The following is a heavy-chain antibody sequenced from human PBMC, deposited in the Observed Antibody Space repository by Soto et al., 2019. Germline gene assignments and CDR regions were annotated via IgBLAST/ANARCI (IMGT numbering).Heavy chain of an antibody. D-gene: IGHD5-12*01. Sequence: QVQLVQSGAEVKKPGSSVKVSCKASGGTFNNYPITWVRQAPGEGLEWMGGSIPIFGTAHYAQKFQGRVTISVDESTSTAYMELSSLRSEDTAVYYCARGRGDSGDDHYYYFDMDVWGEGTTVTFSS. CDR2: SIPIFGTA. CDR3: ARGRGDSGDDHYYYFDMDV. CDR1: GGTFNNYP. V-gene: IGHV1-69*01. J-gene: IGHJ6*04.